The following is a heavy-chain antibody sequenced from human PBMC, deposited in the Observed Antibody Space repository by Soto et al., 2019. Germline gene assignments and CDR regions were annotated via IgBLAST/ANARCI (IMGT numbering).Heavy chain of an antibody. Sequence: GSLRLSCAASGFTFSSYWMHWVRQAPVKGLVWVSRINSDGSSTSYADSVKGRFTISRDNAKNTLYLQMNSLRAEDTAVYYCAREGLTRPRGAFDIWGQGTMVTVSS. CDR3: AREGLTRPRGAFDI. J-gene: IGHJ3*02. CDR1: GFTFSSYW. CDR2: INSDGSST. D-gene: IGHD3-10*01. V-gene: IGHV3-74*01.